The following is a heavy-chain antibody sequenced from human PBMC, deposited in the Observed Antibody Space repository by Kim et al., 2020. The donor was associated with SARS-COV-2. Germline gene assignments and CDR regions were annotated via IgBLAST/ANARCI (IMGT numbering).Heavy chain of an antibody. CDR2: INSDGSSI. CDR1: GFTFRSHW. J-gene: IGHJ6*01. D-gene: IGHD6-19*01. Sequence: GGSLRLSCVASGFTFRSHWMHRVRQAPGKGSLWASRINSDGSSIRYADSVKCRFTMSRVNAKNTLYLPMKSLRVEDTAVSYFSRDLITVYDDHYYGMDV. V-gene: IGHV3-74*01. CDR3: SRDLITVYDDHYYGMDV.